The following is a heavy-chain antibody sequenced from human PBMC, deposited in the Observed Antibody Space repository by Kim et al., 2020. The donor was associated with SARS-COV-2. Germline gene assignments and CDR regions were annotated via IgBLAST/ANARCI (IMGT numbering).Heavy chain of an antibody. Sequence: GGSLRLSCAASGFTFSNDWMSWVRQAPGKGLEWVANINKDGSEKYYVDSVKGRITISRDNAKNSLYLQMNSLRAEDTAVYYCAREWGYWGHGTLATVSS. CDR1: GFTFSNDW. CDR2: INKDGSEK. V-gene: IGHV3-7*01. CDR3: AREWGY. J-gene: IGHJ4*01. D-gene: IGHD3-16*01.